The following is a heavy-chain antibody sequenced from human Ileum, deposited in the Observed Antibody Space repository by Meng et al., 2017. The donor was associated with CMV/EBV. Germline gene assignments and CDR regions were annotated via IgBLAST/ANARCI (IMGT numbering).Heavy chain of an antibody. CDR2: VWFDRSST. V-gene: IGHV3-33*01. J-gene: IGHJ6*02. CDR1: AFPSSDYS. D-gene: IGHD1-14*01. CDR3: ATYNIASYQTGGIDV. Sequence: SAFPSSDYSITWFRHAPGRGLEGVALVWFDRSSTYSADSKKGVYTSGRDNSKTTMYTQTTSMRARDTAVDDWATYNIASYQTGGIDVWGQGTTVTVSS.